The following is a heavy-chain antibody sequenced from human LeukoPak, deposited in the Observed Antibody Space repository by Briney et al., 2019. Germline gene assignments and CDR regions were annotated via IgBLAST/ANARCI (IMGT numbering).Heavy chain of an antibody. CDR2: IIPIFGTA. D-gene: IGHD3-16*01. CDR1: GGTFSSYA. V-gene: IGHV1-69*01. Sequence: ASVKVSCKASGGTFSSYAISWVRQAPGQGLEWMVGIIPIFGTANYAQKFQGRVTITADESTSTAYMELSSLRSEDTAVYYCARARTSRGSFYFDYWGQGTLVTVSS. CDR3: ARARTSRGSFYFDY. J-gene: IGHJ4*02.